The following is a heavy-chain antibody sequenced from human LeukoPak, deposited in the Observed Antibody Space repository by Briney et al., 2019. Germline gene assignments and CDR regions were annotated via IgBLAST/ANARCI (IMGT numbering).Heavy chain of an antibody. Sequence: LGGSLRLPCAASGFNFNNYDFHWVRQVAGKRLEWVAGIGTVADTFYPDSVMGRLTISRENAKNSFYLQMNSLRAGDTAVYYCARAWGGRGRSWGALDFWGQGILVTVSS. CDR2: IGTVADT. D-gene: IGHD3-16*01. V-gene: IGHV3-13*01. CDR1: GFNFNNYD. J-gene: IGHJ4*02. CDR3: ARAWGGRGRSWGALDF.